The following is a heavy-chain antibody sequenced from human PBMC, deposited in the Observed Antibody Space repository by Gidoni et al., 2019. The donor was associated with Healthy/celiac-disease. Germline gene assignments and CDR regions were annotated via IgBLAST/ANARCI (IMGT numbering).Heavy chain of an antibody. D-gene: IGHD5-12*01. CDR3: ASEVATFDY. CDR1: GFTFSSYE. J-gene: IGHJ4*02. CDR2: ISSSGSTI. Sequence: EVQLVESGGGLVQPGGSLRLSCAASGFTFSSYEMNWVRQAPGKGLEWVSYISSSGSTIYYADSVKGRFTISRDNAKNSLYLQMNSLRAKDTAVYYCASEVATFDYWGQGTLVTVSS. V-gene: IGHV3-48*03.